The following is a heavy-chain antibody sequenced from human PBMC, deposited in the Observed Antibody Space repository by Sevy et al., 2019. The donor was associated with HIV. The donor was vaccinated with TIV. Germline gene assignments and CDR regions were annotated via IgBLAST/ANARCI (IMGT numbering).Heavy chain of an antibody. V-gene: IGHV2-5*02. CDR1: GFSLSTNGVG. J-gene: IGHJ3*01. CDR2: IYWDDDK. CDR3: ARRRVLGYCSIDSCHGWAEDAFGV. D-gene: IGHD2-2*01. Sequence: SGPTLVKPTQTLTLTYTFSGFSLSTNGVGVGWIRQPPGKALEWLAIIYWDDDKPYSPSLKSRLTITKDTSKNQVVLTMTKXDPLDTATYYCARRRVLGYCSIDSCHGWAEDAFGVWGQGTMVTVSS.